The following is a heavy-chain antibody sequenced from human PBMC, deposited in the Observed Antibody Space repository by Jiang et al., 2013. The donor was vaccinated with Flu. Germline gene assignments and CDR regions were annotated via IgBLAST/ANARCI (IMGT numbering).Heavy chain of an antibody. V-gene: IGHV1-8*01. D-gene: IGHD3-22*01. J-gene: IGHJ6*02. CDR3: AGGDLNYYDSSGYYYYGMDV. CDR1: YTFTSYD. CDR2: MNPNSGNT. Sequence: YTFTSYDINWVRQATGQGLEWMGWMNPNSGNTGYAQKFQGGVTMTRNTSISTAYMELSSLRSEDTAVYYCAGGDLNYYDSSGYYYYGMDVWGQGTTVTVSS.